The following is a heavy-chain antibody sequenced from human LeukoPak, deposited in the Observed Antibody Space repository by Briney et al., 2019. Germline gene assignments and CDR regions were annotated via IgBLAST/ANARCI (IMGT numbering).Heavy chain of an antibody. J-gene: IGHJ4*02. CDR3: ARGRGDVFGVVPTIPIYYFDY. CDR1: GGSISNGGYY. V-gene: IGHV4-31*03. Sequence: SETLSLTCTVSGGSISNGGYYWGWIRQHPGKGLEWMGYIYYSGSTYYNPSLKSRVSISVDTSKNQFSLKLSSVTAADTAVYYCARGRGDVFGVVPTIPIYYFDYWGQGTLVTVSS. D-gene: IGHD3-3*01. CDR2: IYYSGST.